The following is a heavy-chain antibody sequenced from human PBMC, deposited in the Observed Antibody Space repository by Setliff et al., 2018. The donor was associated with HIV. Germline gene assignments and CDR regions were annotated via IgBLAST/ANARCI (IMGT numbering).Heavy chain of an antibody. Sequence: GASVKVSCKASGYTFTTYYVHWVRQAPGQGLEWMGILNPSGDSTAYAQQFQGRVTMTRDTSTSTVYMELSRLTSDDTAVYYCARVAVALRHGSGSSPNDYWGQGTRVTVSS. CDR2: LNPSGDST. V-gene: IGHV1-46*01. D-gene: IGHD3-10*01. J-gene: IGHJ4*02. CDR3: ARVAVALRHGSGSSPNDY. CDR1: GYTFTTYY.